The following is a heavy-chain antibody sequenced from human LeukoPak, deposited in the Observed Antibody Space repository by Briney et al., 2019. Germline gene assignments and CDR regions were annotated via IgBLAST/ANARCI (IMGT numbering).Heavy chain of an antibody. CDR2: IFHSGRT. Sequence: SETLSLTCTVSGGSISNHYWTWIRQPPGKGLEWIGYIFHSGRTNYNPSLKSRVTISVDTSKNQFSLKLSSVTAADTAVYYCARDAWVYYGSGSYYSRWFDPWGQGTLVTVSS. J-gene: IGHJ5*02. CDR1: GGSISNHY. V-gene: IGHV4-59*11. CDR3: ARDAWVYYGSGSYYSRWFDP. D-gene: IGHD3-10*01.